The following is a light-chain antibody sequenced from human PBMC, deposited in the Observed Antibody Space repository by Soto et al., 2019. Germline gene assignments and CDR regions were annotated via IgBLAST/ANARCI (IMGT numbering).Light chain of an antibody. V-gene: IGLV2-8*01. Sequence: QSVLTHPPSASGSPGQSVTISCTGSSSDVGAYNYVSWYQQHPGKAPKLMIYEVTKRPSGVPDRFSGSKSGNTASLTVSGLQAEDAADYYCSSYAGSNNLPFGGGTKLTVL. J-gene: IGLJ3*02. CDR1: SSDVGAYNY. CDR2: EVT. CDR3: SSYAGSNNLP.